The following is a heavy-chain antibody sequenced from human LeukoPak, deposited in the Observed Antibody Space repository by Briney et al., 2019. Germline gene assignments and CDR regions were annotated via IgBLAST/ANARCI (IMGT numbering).Heavy chain of an antibody. CDR2: INHSGST. Sequence: SETLSLTCAVYGGSFSGYYWSWIRQPPGKGLEWIGEINHSGSTNYNPSLKSRVTISVDTSKNQFSLKLSSVTAADTAVYYCARGYCSSTSCYTWKYYFDYWDQGTLVTVSS. V-gene: IGHV4-34*01. CDR1: GGSFSGYY. CDR3: ARGYCSSTSCYTWKYYFDY. D-gene: IGHD2-2*02. J-gene: IGHJ4*02.